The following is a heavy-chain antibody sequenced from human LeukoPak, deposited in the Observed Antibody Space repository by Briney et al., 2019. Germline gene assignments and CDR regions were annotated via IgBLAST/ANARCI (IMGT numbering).Heavy chain of an antibody. CDR3: AREGYYGSEPYFDY. D-gene: IGHD3-10*01. CDR1: GGTIGNYY. CDR2: IFYSGST. V-gene: IGHV4-59*01. J-gene: IGHJ4*02. Sequence: PSETLSPTCTVSGGTIGNYYWNWIRQPPGNGLEWIGYIFYSGSTNYNPSLKSRVTISVDTSKNQFSLKLSSVTAADTAVYYCAREGYYGSEPYFDYWGQGTLVTVSS.